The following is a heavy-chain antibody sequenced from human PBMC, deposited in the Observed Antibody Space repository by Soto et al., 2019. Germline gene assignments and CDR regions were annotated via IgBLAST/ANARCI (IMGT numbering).Heavy chain of an antibody. CDR1: GYTFTNYG. Sequence: QVQLVQSGAEVKKPGASVKVSCKTSGYTFTNYGISWVRQAPGQGLEWMAWISAYNGNANYAQKLQGRVTMTTDTSTSTAYMELRSLTSDDTAVYYCARVYYDYYYMDVWGKGTTVTVSS. CDR3: ARVYYDYYYMDV. J-gene: IGHJ6*03. D-gene: IGHD2-8*01. CDR2: ISAYNGNA. V-gene: IGHV1-18*01.